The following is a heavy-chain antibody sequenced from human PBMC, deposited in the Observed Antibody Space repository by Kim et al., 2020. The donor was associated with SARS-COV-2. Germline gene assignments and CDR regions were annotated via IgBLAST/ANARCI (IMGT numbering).Heavy chain of an antibody. D-gene: IGHD3-10*01. CDR2: ISSSSSYI. CDR1: GFTFSSYS. CDR3: ARAGDYYGSGSFFSNNWFDP. Sequence: GGSLRLSCAASGFTFSSYSMNWVRQAPGKGLEWVSSISSSSSYIYYADSVKGRFTISRDNAKNSLYLQMNSLRAEDTAVYYCARAGDYYGSGSFFSNNWFDPWGQGTLVTVSS. J-gene: IGHJ5*02. V-gene: IGHV3-21*01.